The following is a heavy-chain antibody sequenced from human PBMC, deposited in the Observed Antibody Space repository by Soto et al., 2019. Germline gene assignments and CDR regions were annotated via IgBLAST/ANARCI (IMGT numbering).Heavy chain of an antibody. CDR3: ARMAASGMLNWFEP. J-gene: IGHJ5*02. CDR2: INPNSGGT. Sequence: ASVKVSCKASGYTFTGYYMHWVRQAPGQGLEWKGWINPNSGGTNDAQKFQGRVTMTRNTSITTAYMELSSLRSEDTAIYYCARMAASGMLNWFEPWGQGTMVTVSS. D-gene: IGHD6-13*01. V-gene: IGHV1-2*02. CDR1: GYTFTGYY.